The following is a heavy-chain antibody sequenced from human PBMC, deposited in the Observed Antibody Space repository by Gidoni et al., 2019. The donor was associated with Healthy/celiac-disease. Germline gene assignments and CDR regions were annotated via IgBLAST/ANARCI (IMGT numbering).Heavy chain of an antibody. Sequence: QVQLQESGPGLVQPSETLSLTCTVPGGSISSYYWSWIRQPPGKGLEWIGYIYYSGSTNYNPSLKSRVTISVDTSKNQFSLKLSSVTAADTAVYYCARLYGSGTEEVSNWFDPWGQGTLVTVSS. CDR1: GGSISSYY. J-gene: IGHJ5*02. V-gene: IGHV4-59*08. CDR3: ARLYGSGTEEVSNWFDP. D-gene: IGHD3-10*01. CDR2: IYYSGST.